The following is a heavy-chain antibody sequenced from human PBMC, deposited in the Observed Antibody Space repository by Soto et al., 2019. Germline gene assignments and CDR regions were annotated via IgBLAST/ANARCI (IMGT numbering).Heavy chain of an antibody. J-gene: IGHJ4*02. D-gene: IGHD2-15*01. V-gene: IGHV3-33*01. Sequence: QVQLVESGGGVVQPGRSLRLSCAASGFTFSSYGMHWVRQAPGKGLEWVAVIWYDGSNKYYADSVKGRFTISRDNSKNTLYLQMNSLRAEDTAVYYCARGQYCSGGSCYSGLRSGSFDYWGQGTLVTVSS. CDR1: GFTFSSYG. CDR3: ARGQYCSGGSCYSGLRSGSFDY. CDR2: IWYDGSNK.